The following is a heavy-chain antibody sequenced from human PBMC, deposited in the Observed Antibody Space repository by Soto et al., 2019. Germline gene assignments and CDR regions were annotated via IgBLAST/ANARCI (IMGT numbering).Heavy chain of an antibody. CDR2: IYHSGST. CDR1: GGSISSSNW. J-gene: IGHJ5*02. Sequence: ASETLSLTCAVSGGSISSSNWWSWVRQPPGKGLEWIGEIYHSGSTNYNPSLKSRVTISVDKSKNQFSLKLSSVTAADTAVYYCARRSNFWSGYFHINWFDPWGQGTLVTV. CDR3: ARRSNFWSGYFHINWFDP. V-gene: IGHV4-4*02. D-gene: IGHD3-3*01.